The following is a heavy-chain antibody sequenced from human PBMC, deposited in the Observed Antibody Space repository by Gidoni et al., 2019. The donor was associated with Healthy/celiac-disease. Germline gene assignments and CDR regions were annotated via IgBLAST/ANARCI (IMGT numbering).Heavy chain of an antibody. J-gene: IGHJ4*02. CDR2: ISGSGGST. CDR3: AKTRGGYCSSTSCSLDY. D-gene: IGHD2-2*01. Sequence: EVQLLESGGGLVQPGGSLRLSCAASGFTFSSYAMSWVRQAPGKGLEWVSAISGSGGSTYYADSVKGRFTISRDNSKNTLYLQMNSLRAEDTAVYYCAKTRGGYCSSTSCSLDYWGQGTLVTVSS. V-gene: IGHV3-23*01. CDR1: GFTFSSYA.